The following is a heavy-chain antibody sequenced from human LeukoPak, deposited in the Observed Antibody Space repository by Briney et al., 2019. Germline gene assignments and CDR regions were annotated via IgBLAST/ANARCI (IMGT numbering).Heavy chain of an antibody. Sequence: GGSLRLSCAASDFMFSIFGMNWVRQAPGKGPEWASSITSGGENLFYSDSVRGRSTISRDNAKKSLYLLMSDLRADDTAIYYCARGGSAYPYYFDLWGQGTPVTVSS. J-gene: IGHJ4*02. D-gene: IGHD2-15*01. CDR3: ARGGSAYPYYFDL. V-gene: IGHV3-21*01. CDR2: ITSGGENL. CDR1: DFMFSIFG.